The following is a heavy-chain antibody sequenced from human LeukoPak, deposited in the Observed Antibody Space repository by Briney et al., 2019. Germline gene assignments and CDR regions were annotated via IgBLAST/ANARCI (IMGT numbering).Heavy chain of an antibody. D-gene: IGHD3-22*01. Sequence: KAGGSLRLSCAASGFTLSSYWMSSVRQAPGKWLEWVANIKQDGSEKYYVDSVKGRFTISRDNAKNSLYLQMNSLRAEDTAVYYCARDQGGYQHLDYWGQGTLVTVSS. CDR3: ARDQGGYQHLDY. J-gene: IGHJ4*02. CDR1: GFTLSSYW. CDR2: IKQDGSEK. V-gene: IGHV3-7*01.